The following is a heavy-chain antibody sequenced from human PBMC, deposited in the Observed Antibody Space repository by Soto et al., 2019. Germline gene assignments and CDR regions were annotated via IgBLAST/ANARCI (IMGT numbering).Heavy chain of an antibody. CDR3: ASMIGDPVLSFDS. V-gene: IGHV4-59*08. J-gene: IGHJ5*01. D-gene: IGHD3-10*02. CDR1: GDSISRYS. Sequence: PSETLSLTCTVSGDSISRYSWNWIRQTPGKGPEWIGYVYYNGETKYNPSYESRVTISLDTPRNQFSLKLSSVTAADTAVYFCASMIGDPVLSFDSWSQGTLVTVSS. CDR2: VYYNGET.